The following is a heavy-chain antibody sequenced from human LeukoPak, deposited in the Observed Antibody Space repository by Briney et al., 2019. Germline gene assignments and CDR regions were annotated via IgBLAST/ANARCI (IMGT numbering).Heavy chain of an antibody. J-gene: IGHJ5*02. CDR1: GYIFCKHG. Sequence: GDPVKVSCNASGYIFCKHGISLVRQAPGQGLEWMGWIRAYNGDTNKAQKFQGRLTMTKDTYTSTAYMELRSLRSDDTAVYYCARDPSNSSGWRTWFDPWGQGTLVTVSP. D-gene: IGHD6-19*01. CDR2: IRAYNGDT. V-gene: IGHV1-18*01. CDR3: ARDPSNSSGWRTWFDP.